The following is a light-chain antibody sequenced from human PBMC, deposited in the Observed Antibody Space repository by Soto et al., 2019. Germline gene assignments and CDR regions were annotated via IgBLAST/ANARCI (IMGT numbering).Light chain of an antibody. J-gene: IGLJ2*01. CDR2: VNSDGSH. Sequence: QPVLTQSPSASASLGASVKLTCTLRSGHSGYPIAWHQEQSEKGPRYLMKVNSDGSHSKGDGIPDRFSGSSSGAERHLTISGLQSEDEADYYCQTWVTGTHMVLGGGTKHTVL. V-gene: IGLV4-69*01. CDR1: SGHSGYP. CDR3: QTWVTGTHMV.